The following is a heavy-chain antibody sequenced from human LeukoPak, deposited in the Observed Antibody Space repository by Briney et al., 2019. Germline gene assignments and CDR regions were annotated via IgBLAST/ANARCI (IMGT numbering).Heavy chain of an antibody. J-gene: IGHJ6*03. Sequence: SVKVSCKASGGTFSSYAINWVRQAPGQGLEWMGRIIPMLGTANYAQKFQGRVTITTDESTSTVYMELSSLRSEDTAVYYCAREGLYYYMDVWGKGTTVTVSS. CDR2: IIPMLGTA. V-gene: IGHV1-69*11. CDR1: GGTFSSYA. CDR3: AREGLYYYMDV.